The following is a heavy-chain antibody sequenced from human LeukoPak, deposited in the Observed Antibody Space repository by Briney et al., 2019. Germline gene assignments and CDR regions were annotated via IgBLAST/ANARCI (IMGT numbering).Heavy chain of an antibody. Sequence: SETLSLTCTVSGGSISSGGYYWSWIRQHPGKGLEWIGYIYYSGSTYYNPSLKSRVTISVDTSKNQFSLKLSSVTAADTAVYYCAREKDIVVVTGYFDLWAVAPWSLSPQ. V-gene: IGHV4-31*03. CDR1: GGSISSGGYY. CDR2: IYYSGST. J-gene: IGHJ2*01. CDR3: AREKDIVVVTGYFDL. D-gene: IGHD2-21*02.